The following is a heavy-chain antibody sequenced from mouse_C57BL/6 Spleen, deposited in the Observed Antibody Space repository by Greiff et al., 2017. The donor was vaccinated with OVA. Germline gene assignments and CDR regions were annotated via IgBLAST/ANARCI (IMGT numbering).Heavy chain of an antibody. V-gene: IGHV1-55*01. CDR3: ARGDYDLSWFAY. D-gene: IGHD2-4*01. CDR2: IYPGSGST. Sequence: VQLKQPGAELVKPGASVKMSCKASGYTFTSYWITWVKQRPGQGLEWIGDIYPGSGSTNYNEKFKSKATLTVDTSSSTAYMQLSSLTSEDSAVYYCARGDYDLSWFAYWGQGTLVTVSA. CDR1: GYTFTSYW. J-gene: IGHJ3*01.